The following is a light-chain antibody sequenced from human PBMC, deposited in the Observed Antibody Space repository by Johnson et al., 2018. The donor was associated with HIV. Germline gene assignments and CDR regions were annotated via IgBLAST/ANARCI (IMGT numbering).Light chain of an antibody. J-gene: IGLJ1*01. CDR1: TSNFENNY. V-gene: IGLV1-51*01. CDR2: ENN. Sequence: QSALTQPPSVSAAPGQKVTISCSGNTSNFENNYVSWYVQLPRTAPRLLIYENNKRPSGIPDRFSGSKSGTSATLGITGLPTGDEADYYCGTWDRSLSKVFGTGTKVTVL. CDR3: GTWDRSLSKV.